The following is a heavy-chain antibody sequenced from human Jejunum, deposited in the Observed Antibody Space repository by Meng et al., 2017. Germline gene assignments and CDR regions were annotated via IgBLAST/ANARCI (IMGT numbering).Heavy chain of an antibody. V-gene: IGHV1-2*06. CDR2: INTNTGGT. Sequence: QVQMEQSGAEVRKPGASVKVSCRASGYTLNGFYMNWVRQAPGQGLEWMGRINTNTGGTNYAQNFKGSITLTRDTSTVYMEVNRLRSDDTAMYYCAGRSYNYDDYFDFWGRGTLVTVSS. CDR1: GYTLNGFY. D-gene: IGHD5-24*01. CDR3: AGRSYNYDDYFDF. J-gene: IGHJ4*02.